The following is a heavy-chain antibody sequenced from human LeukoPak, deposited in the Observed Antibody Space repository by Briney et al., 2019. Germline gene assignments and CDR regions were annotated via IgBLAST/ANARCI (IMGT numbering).Heavy chain of an antibody. Sequence: PSETLSLTCTVSGYSISSGYYWGWIRQPPGKGLEWIGEIDQSGRTNYNPSLKSRVTISVDTSKSQFSLQLSSVTAADTAVYYCARNFPYSKLDYWGQGTLVTVSS. CDR2: IDQSGRT. CDR3: ARNFPYSKLDY. V-gene: IGHV4-38-2*02. J-gene: IGHJ4*02. CDR1: GYSISSGYY. D-gene: IGHD6-13*01.